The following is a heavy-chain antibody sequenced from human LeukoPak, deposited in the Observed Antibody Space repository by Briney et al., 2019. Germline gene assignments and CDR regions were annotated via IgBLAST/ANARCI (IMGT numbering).Heavy chain of an antibody. D-gene: IGHD2-2*01. CDR1: GFTFSSYA. V-gene: IGHV3-30-3*01. Sequence: PGRSLRLSCAASGFTFSSYAMPWVRQAPGKGLEWVAVTSYDGSNKYCADSVKGRFTISRDNSKNTLYLQMNSLRAEDTAVYYCAREREDIVVVPAALYFDYWGQGTLVTVSS. CDR3: AREREDIVVVPAALYFDY. J-gene: IGHJ4*02. CDR2: TSYDGSNK.